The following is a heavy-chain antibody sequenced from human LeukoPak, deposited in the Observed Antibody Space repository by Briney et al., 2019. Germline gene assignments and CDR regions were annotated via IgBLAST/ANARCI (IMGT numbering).Heavy chain of an antibody. CDR2: IWYDGSNK. V-gene: IGHV3-33*01. CDR1: GFTFSSFD. Sequence: PGRSLRLSCAASGFTFSSFDMHWVRQAPGKGLEWVAVIWYDGSNKYYADSVKGRFTISRDNSKNSLYLQVNRLRAEDTAVYYCARDRGGDGINYYFDYWGQGTLVTVSS. J-gene: IGHJ4*02. CDR3: ARDRGGDGINYYFDY. D-gene: IGHD5-24*01.